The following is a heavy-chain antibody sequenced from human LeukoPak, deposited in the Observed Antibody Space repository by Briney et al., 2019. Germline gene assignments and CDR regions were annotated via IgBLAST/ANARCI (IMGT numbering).Heavy chain of an antibody. V-gene: IGHV3-53*01. CDR2: IYSGGST. D-gene: IGHD3-10*01. Sequence: PGGSLRLSCAASGFTVSSNYMSWVRQAPGKGLEWVSVIYSGGSTYYADSVKGPFTISRDNSKDTLYLQMNSLRAEDTAVYYCARDVRLSGSYFTDYWGQGTLVTVSS. CDR3: ARDVRLSGSYFTDY. CDR1: GFTVSSNY. J-gene: IGHJ4*02.